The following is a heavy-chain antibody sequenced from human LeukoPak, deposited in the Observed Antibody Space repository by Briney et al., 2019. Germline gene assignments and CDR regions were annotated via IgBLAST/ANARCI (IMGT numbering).Heavy chain of an antibody. Sequence: GGSLRLSCAAYGLILSNYAMKWVRQAPGKGVEWVSAISGSGGSTYYADSVKGRFTIYRDNDKNTLYQQMNSLRAEDTAVYECAKDLAESASCSFDYSGQGTLVTVSS. CDR3: AKDLAESASCSFDY. V-gene: IGHV3-23*01. J-gene: IGHJ4*02. CDR1: GLILSNYA. CDR2: ISGSGGST. D-gene: IGHD1-26*01.